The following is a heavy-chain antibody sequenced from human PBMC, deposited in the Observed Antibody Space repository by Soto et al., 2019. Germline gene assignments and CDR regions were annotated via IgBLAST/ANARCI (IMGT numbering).Heavy chain of an antibody. Sequence: QVQLVQSGAEVKKPGSSVKVSCKASGGTFSSYAISWVRQAPGQGLEWMGGIIPIFGTANYAQKFQGRVTITADGSTSTAYMELSSLRFGDTAVYYCALYDSSGYGAFDIWGQGTMVAVSS. D-gene: IGHD3-22*01. CDR1: GGTFSSYA. V-gene: IGHV1-69*01. CDR2: IIPIFGTA. J-gene: IGHJ3*02. CDR3: ALYDSSGYGAFDI.